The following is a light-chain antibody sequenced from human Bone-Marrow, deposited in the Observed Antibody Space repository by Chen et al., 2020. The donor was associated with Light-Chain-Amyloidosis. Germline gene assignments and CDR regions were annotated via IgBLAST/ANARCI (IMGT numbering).Light chain of an antibody. CDR2: DDS. Sequence: SYVLTQPSSVSVAPGQTATIACGGNTIGSTSVHWYQQTPGQAPLLVVYDDSDRPSGVPERLSGSSAGNTATLTSSGVEAGDEADYCCQVWDRGSDRPVFGGGTKLTVL. J-gene: IGLJ3*02. CDR3: QVWDRGSDRPV. CDR1: TIGSTS. V-gene: IGLV3-21*02.